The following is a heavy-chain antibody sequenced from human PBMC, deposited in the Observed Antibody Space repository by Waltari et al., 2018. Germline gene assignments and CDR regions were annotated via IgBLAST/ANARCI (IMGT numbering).Heavy chain of an antibody. CDR2: IIPILGIA. Sequence: QVQLVQSGAEVKKPGSSVKVSCKASGGTFSSYTISWVRQAPGQGLEWMGRIIPILGIANYAQKFQGRVTITADKSTSTAYMELSSLRSEDTAVYYCARERPGYSSSWCDYWGQGTLVTVSS. J-gene: IGHJ4*02. CDR1: GGTFSSYT. D-gene: IGHD6-13*01. V-gene: IGHV1-69*08. CDR3: ARERPGYSSSWCDY.